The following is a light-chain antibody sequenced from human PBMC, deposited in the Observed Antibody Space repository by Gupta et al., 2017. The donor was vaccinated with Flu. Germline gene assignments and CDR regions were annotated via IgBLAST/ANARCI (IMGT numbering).Light chain of an antibody. CDR1: TLPKKY. V-gene: IGLV3-16*01. CDR3: LSADSSGTYRI. Sequence: GQMARITCSGETLPKKYAYWYQQKPGQSPVLVIYKDSERPSGIPERFSGSSSGTMATMTISGVQAEDEADYYCLSADSSGTYRIFGGGTKLTVL. CDR2: KDS. J-gene: IGLJ2*01.